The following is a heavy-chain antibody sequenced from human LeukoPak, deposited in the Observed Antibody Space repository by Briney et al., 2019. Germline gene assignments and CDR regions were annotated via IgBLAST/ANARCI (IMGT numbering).Heavy chain of an antibody. J-gene: IGHJ4*02. CDR2: TNHSGST. D-gene: IGHD3-22*01. Sequence: SETLSLTCAVYGGSFSGYYWSWIRQPPGKGLEWIGETNHSGSTNYNPSLKSRVTISVDTSKNQFSLKLSSVTAADTAVYYRARGPRDSSGYYIDYWGQGTLVTVSS. CDR3: ARGPRDSSGYYIDY. CDR1: GGSFSGYY. V-gene: IGHV4-34*01.